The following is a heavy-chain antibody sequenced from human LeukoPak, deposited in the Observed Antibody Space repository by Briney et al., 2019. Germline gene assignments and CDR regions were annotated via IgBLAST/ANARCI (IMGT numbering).Heavy chain of an antibody. CDR3: ARDGPREDDSSGYSRY. V-gene: IGHV1-18*01. CDR1: GYTFTSYG. Sequence: ASVKVSCKASGYTFTSYGISWVRQAPGQGLEWMGWISAYNGNTNYAQKLQGRVTMTTDTSTSTAYMELRSLRSDDTAVYYCARDGPREDDSSGYSRYWGQGTLVTVSS. D-gene: IGHD3-22*01. J-gene: IGHJ4*02. CDR2: ISAYNGNT.